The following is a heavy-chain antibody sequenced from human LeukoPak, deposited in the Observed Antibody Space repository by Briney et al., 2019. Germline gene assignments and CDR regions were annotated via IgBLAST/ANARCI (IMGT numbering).Heavy chain of an antibody. J-gene: IGHJ4*02. V-gene: IGHV3-30*03. D-gene: IGHD5-24*01. CDR3: AREQGFVEMATISY. CDR1: GFTFSSYG. Sequence: GGSLRLSCAASGFTFSSYGMHWVRQAPGKGLEWVAVISYDGSNKYYADSVKGRFTISRDNSKNTLYLQMNSLRAEDTAVYYCAREQGFVEMATISYRGQGTLVTVSS. CDR2: ISYDGSNK.